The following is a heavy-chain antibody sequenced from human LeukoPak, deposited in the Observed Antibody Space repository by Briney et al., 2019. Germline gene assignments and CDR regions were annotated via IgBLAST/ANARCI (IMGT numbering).Heavy chain of an antibody. Sequence: SVKVSCKASGGTFSSYAISWVRPAPGQGLEWMGRIIPILGIANYAQKFQGRVTITADKSTSTAYMELSSLRSEDTAVYYCARVGSSSYTYYFDYWGQGTLVTVSS. CDR3: ARVGSSSYTYYFDY. D-gene: IGHD6-13*01. CDR2: IIPILGIA. V-gene: IGHV1-69*04. CDR1: GGTFSSYA. J-gene: IGHJ4*02.